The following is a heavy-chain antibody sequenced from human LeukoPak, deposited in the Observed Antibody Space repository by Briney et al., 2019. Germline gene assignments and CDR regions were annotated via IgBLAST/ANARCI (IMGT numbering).Heavy chain of an antibody. V-gene: IGHV3-30*18. CDR3: AKDHVVVISTPIDC. Sequence: TGGSLRLSCAASGFTFSSYGMHWVRQAPGKGLEWVAVISYDGSNKYYADSVKGRFTISRDNSKNTLYLQMNSLRAEDTAVYYCAKDHVVVISTPIDCWGQGTLVTVSS. D-gene: IGHD3-22*01. CDR2: ISYDGSNK. CDR1: GFTFSSYG. J-gene: IGHJ4*02.